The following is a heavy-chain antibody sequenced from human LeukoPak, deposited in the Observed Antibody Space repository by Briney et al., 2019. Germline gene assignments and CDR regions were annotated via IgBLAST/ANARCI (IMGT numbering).Heavy chain of an antibody. Sequence: ASVKVSCKASGGTFSSYAISWVRQAPGQGLEWMGWISAYNGNTNYAQKLQGRVTMTTDTSTSTAYMELRSLRSDDTAVYYCARYCSSTSCYTDNYYYYGMDVWGQGTTVTVSS. J-gene: IGHJ6*02. CDR3: ARYCSSTSCYTDNYYYYGMDV. CDR1: GGTFSSYA. D-gene: IGHD2-2*02. CDR2: ISAYNGNT. V-gene: IGHV1-18*01.